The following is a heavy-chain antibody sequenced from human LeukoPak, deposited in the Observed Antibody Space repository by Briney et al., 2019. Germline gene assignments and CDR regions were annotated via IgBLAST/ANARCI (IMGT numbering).Heavy chain of an antibody. CDR3: ATSPFGGYCSSTSCYSYY. CDR1: GFTFSSYW. V-gene: IGHV3-7*03. Sequence: GGSLRLSCAASGFTFSSYWMSWVRQAPGKGLEWVANIKQDGSEKYYVDSVKGRFTISRDNAKNSLYLQMNSLRVEDTAVYYCATSPFGGYCSSTSCYSYYWGQGTLVTVSS. CDR2: IKQDGSEK. D-gene: IGHD2-2*02. J-gene: IGHJ4*02.